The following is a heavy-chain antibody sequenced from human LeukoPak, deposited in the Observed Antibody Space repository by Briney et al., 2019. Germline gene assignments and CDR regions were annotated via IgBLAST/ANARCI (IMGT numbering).Heavy chain of an antibody. D-gene: IGHD2-2*01. Sequence: GGSLRLSCAASGFTFSGYGMQWVRQSPGKGLEWVSRINSEGSSTGYADSVKGRFTISRDNANNTLYLQMNSLRAEDTAVYFCSKMPLRYYYMDVWGKGTTVTVSS. CDR3: SKMPLRYYYMDV. V-gene: IGHV3-74*01. CDR2: INSEGSST. J-gene: IGHJ6*03. CDR1: GFTFSGYG.